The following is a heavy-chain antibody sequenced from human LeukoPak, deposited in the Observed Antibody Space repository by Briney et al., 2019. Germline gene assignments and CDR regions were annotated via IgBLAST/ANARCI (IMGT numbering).Heavy chain of an antibody. CDR1: GGSISSYY. J-gene: IGHJ4*02. Sequence: SETLSLTCTVSGGSISSYYWSWIRQPAGKGLEWIGRIYTSGSTNYNPSLKSRVTMSVDTPKNQFSLKLSSVTAADTAVYYCARDGESGSYIDYWGQGTLVTVSS. CDR3: ARDGESGSYIDY. V-gene: IGHV4-4*07. CDR2: IYTSGST. D-gene: IGHD1-26*01.